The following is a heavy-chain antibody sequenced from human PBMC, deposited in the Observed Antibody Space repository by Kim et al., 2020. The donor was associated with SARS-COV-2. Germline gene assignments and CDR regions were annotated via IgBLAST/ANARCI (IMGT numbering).Heavy chain of an antibody. CDR2: T. V-gene: IGHV1-18*01. CDR3: ARDQVGATPDY. D-gene: IGHD1-26*01. Sequence: TNYAQMLQGSVTMTTDTSTSTTYMELRSLRSDDTAVYYCARDQVGATPDYWGQGTLVTVSS. J-gene: IGHJ4*02.